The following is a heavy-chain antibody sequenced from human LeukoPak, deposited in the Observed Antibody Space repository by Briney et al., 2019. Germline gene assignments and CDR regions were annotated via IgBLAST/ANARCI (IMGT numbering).Heavy chain of an antibody. Sequence: SEILSLTCTVSGYSISSGYYWGWIRQPPGKGLEWIGSIYHSGSTYYNPSLKSRVTISVDTSKNQFSLKLSSVTAADTAVYYCARGAVLVGAAFDYWGQGTLVTVSS. CDR1: GYSISSGYY. CDR2: IYHSGST. J-gene: IGHJ4*02. CDR3: ARGAVLVGAAFDY. V-gene: IGHV4-38-2*02. D-gene: IGHD2-15*01.